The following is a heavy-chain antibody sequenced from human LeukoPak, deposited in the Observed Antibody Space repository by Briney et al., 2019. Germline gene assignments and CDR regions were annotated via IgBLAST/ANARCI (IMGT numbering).Heavy chain of an antibody. D-gene: IGHD3-10*01. Sequence: KPSETLSLTCDVSGGSISSGNWWSWVRQPPGKGLEWIGEIYHSGGTNYNPSLKSRVTISVDKSKNQFSLKLSSVTAADTAVYYCARYRGANGYYFDYWGQGTLVTVSS. CDR1: GGSISSGNW. V-gene: IGHV4-4*02. CDR2: IYHSGGT. J-gene: IGHJ4*02. CDR3: ARYRGANGYYFDY.